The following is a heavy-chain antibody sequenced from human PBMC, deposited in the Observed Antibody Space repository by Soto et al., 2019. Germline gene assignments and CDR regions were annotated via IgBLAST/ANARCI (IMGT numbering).Heavy chain of an antibody. J-gene: IGHJ4*02. V-gene: IGHV4-31*03. D-gene: IGHD3-10*01. CDR1: GGSISSGGYY. CDR2: IYYSGST. CDR3: ARGVTMVRGVIHTPYFDY. Sequence: QVQLQESGPGLVKPSQTLSLTCTVSGGSISSGGYYWSWIRQHPGKGLEWIGYIYYSGSTYYNPSLKRRVTLSVDTSTNQFSLKLSSVPAADTAVYYCARGVTMVRGVIHTPYFDYWGQGTLVTVSS.